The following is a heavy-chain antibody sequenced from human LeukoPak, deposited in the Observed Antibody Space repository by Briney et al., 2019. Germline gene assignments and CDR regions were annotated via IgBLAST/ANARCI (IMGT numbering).Heavy chain of an antibody. J-gene: IGHJ4*02. CDR1: GFTFSSYE. D-gene: IGHD4-17*01. Sequence: GGSLRLSCAASGFTFSSYEMNWVRQAPGKGLEWVSHISSGGTTIYYADSVKGRFTISRDNAKNSLYLQMSSLRAEDTAVYYCTRANEGLPNDYGDYSDYWGQGTLVTVSS. V-gene: IGHV3-48*03. CDR3: TRANEGLPNDYGDYSDY. CDR2: ISSGGTTI.